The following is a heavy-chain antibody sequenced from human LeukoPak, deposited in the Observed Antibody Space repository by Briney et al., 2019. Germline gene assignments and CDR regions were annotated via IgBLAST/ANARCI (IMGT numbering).Heavy chain of an antibody. Sequence: SETLSLTCAVHGGSFSYYYWSWIRQPPGKGLEWIGEINHSGSTNYNPSLKSRVTISVDTSKNQFSLKLSSVTAADTAVYYCARTNAFDIWGQGTMVAVSS. J-gene: IGHJ3*02. CDR2: INHSGST. CDR1: GGSFSYYY. V-gene: IGHV4-34*01. CDR3: ARTNAFDI.